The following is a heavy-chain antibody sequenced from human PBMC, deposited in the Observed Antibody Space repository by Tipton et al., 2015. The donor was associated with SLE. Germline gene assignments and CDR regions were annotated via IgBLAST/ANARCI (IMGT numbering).Heavy chain of an antibody. D-gene: IGHD3-22*01. CDR1: GGSISNSSYY. Sequence: TLSLTCTVSGGSISNSSYYWGWIRQPPGKGLEWIGRIYHSGSTSYSPSLKSRVTISLDTSKNHFSLKLRSMTAADTAVYYCARPSHDESSGYYYAFAFDIWGQGTMVTVSS. CDR3: ARPSHDESSGYYYAFAFDI. J-gene: IGHJ3*02. V-gene: IGHV4-39*07. CDR2: IYHSGST.